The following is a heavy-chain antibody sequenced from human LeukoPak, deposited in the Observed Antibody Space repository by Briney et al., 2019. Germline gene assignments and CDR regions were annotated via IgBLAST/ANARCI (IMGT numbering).Heavy chain of an antibody. V-gene: IGHV3-23*01. Sequence: PGGSLTISCAASGFSFSDYAMAWVRQTPGKGLEWVSVITGSGGNTYYADSVKGRFSISRDNSKNTIYLHMNNLRAEDTAIYYCAKDRVFGVVIIGFDLWGQGTMVTVSS. CDR1: GFSFSDYA. CDR2: ITGSGGNT. J-gene: IGHJ3*01. CDR3: AKDRVFGVVIIGFDL. D-gene: IGHD3-3*01.